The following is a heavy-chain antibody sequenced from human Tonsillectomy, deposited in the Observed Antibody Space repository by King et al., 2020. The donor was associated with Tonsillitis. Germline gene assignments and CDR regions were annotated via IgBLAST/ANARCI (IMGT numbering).Heavy chain of an antibody. D-gene: IGHD3-22*01. V-gene: IGHV1-69*01. CDR1: GGTFSSYA. CDR2: IIPIFGTV. CDR3: ERVRPKGGYDSIGYLHYPFVDY. J-gene: IGHJ4*02. Sequence: VQLVQSGAEVKKPGSSVKVSCKASGGTFSSYAISWVRQAPGQGLEWMGGIIPIFGTVNYAQKFQGRVTITADESTSTAYMELSSLRSEDTAVYYCERVRPKGGYDSIGYLHYPFVDYWGQGTLVTVSS.